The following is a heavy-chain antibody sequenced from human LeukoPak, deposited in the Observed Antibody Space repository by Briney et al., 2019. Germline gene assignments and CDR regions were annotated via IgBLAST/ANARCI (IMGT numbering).Heavy chain of an antibody. V-gene: IGHV4-34*01. Sequence: SETLSLTCAVYGGSFSGYYWSWIRQPPGKGLEWIGEINHSGSTNYNPSLKSRVTISVDTSKNQFSLKLSSVTAADTAVYYCARDSPSLYSSGYYPDLGYWGQGTLVTVSS. D-gene: IGHD3-22*01. CDR2: INHSGST. CDR3: ARDSPSLYSSGYYPDLGY. J-gene: IGHJ4*02. CDR1: GGSFSGYY.